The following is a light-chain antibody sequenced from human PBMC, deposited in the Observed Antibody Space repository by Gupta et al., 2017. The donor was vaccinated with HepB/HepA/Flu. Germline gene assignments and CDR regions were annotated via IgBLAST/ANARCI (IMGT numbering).Light chain of an antibody. CDR1: QSISSW. V-gene: IGKV1-5*03. CDR3: QHDNSSPFI. J-gene: IGKJ2*01. CDR2: KAS. Sequence: DTQMTQSPSTLSASVGDRVTITCRASQSISSWLAWYQQKPGKAPKLLIYKASNLESGVPSRFSGSGSGTEFTLTISSRQPEDSAIYYCQHDNSSPFIFGQGTKLEIK.